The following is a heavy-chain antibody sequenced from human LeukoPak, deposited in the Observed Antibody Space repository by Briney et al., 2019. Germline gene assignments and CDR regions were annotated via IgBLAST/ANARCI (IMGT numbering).Heavy chain of an antibody. CDR1: GYTFTGYY. CDR2: INPNSGGT. CDR3: ASRNPAEGFLQWLPDS. D-gene: IGHD3-3*01. J-gene: IGHJ4*02. V-gene: IGHV1-2*06. Sequence: GASVKVSCKASGYTFTGYYIHWVRQAPGQGLEWMGRINPNSGGTNYAQKFQGRVTMARDTSINTAYMELRRLRSDDTAEYYCASRNPAEGFLQWLPDSWGQGTLVTVSS.